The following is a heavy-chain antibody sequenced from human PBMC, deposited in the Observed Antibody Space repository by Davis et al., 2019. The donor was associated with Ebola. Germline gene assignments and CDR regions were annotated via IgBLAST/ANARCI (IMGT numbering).Heavy chain of an antibody. CDR1: GNSFSSHW. CDR3: AKGRGPYRRGDAFDI. V-gene: IGHV5-51*01. CDR2: IFPGDSDI. J-gene: IGHJ3*02. D-gene: IGHD1-26*01. Sequence: PGGSLRLSCQDSGNSFSSHWIGWVRQMPGKGLEWMGIIFPGDSDIRYSPSFQGQVTIPADKSISTVYLQWSSLKASDTAMYFCAKGRGPYRRGDAFDIWGRGTMVTVSS.